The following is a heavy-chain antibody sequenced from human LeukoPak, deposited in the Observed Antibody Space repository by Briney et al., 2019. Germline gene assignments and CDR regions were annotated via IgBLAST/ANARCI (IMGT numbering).Heavy chain of an antibody. CDR2: IYSGGST. V-gene: IGHV3-53*01. CDR1: GFTVSSNY. D-gene: IGHD3-10*01. Sequence: GGSLRLSCAASGFTVSSNYMSWVRQAPGKGLEWVSVIYSGGSTYYADSVKGRFTIYRDNSKNTLYLQMNSLRAEDTAVYYCAKDFGRYYGSGSYFRYFDYWGQGTLVTVSS. J-gene: IGHJ4*02. CDR3: AKDFGRYYGSGSYFRYFDY.